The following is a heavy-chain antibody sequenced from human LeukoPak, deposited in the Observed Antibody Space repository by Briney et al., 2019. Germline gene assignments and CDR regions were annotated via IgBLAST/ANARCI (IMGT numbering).Heavy chain of an antibody. CDR1: GYSISSGYY. V-gene: IGHV4-4*07. Sequence: PSETLSLTCTVSGYSISSGYYWSWIRQPAGKGLEWIGRIYTRGSTNYNPSLKSRVTMSVDTSKNQFSLKLSSVTAADTAVYYCAGEGHYYDSSGYYYGGEDYWGQGTLVTVSS. CDR3: AGEGHYYDSSGYYYGGEDY. J-gene: IGHJ4*02. CDR2: IYTRGST. D-gene: IGHD3-22*01.